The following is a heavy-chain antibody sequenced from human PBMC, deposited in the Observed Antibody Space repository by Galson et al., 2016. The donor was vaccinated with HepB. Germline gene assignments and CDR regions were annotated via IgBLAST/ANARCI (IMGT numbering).Heavy chain of an antibody. V-gene: IGHV1-18*01. J-gene: IGHJ6*02. D-gene: IGHD1-1*01. CDR1: GYIFTRFG. CDR3: ARVLATGLFEYFYGMDV. CDR2: ISAHNGNT. Sequence: SVKVSCKASGYIFTRFGITWVRQGPGQGPEWMGWISAHNGNTKYAQKFQDRVTMTADTSTSTAYMELRSLRSDDTAVYYWARVLATGLFEYFYGMDVWGQGTTVTVSS.